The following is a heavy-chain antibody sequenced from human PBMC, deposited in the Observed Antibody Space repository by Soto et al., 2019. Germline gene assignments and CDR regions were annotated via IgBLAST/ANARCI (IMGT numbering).Heavy chain of an antibody. V-gene: IGHV4-4*02. D-gene: IGHD2-2*02. J-gene: IGHJ6*02. CDR1: GGSITSHSW. CDR2: IHHSGTT. CDR3: ASQGFYTMGV. Sequence: QVQLQESGPGLVQPSGTLSLTCGVSGGSITSHSWWSWVRQPPGKGLEWIGEIHHSGTTNYNPSLKSRFAISVDKSKHQLSLKLTSVTAADTAVFYCASQGFYTMGVWGRGTTVTVSS.